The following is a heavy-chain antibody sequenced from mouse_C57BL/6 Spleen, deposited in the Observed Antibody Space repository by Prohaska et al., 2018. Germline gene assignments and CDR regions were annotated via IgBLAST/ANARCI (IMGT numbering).Heavy chain of an antibody. J-gene: IGHJ2*01. CDR2: INTYSGVP. CDR1: GYTFTTYG. CDR3: ARFYDRSYAGYFDY. Sequence: QIQLVQFGPELKKPGETVKISCKASGYTFTTYGMSWVKQAPGKGLKWMGWINTYSGVPTYADDFKGRFAFSLEPSASTAYLQINNLKHDDTATYFSARFYDRSYAGYFDYWGQGTTLTVCS. V-gene: IGHV9-3*01. D-gene: IGHD1-1*01.